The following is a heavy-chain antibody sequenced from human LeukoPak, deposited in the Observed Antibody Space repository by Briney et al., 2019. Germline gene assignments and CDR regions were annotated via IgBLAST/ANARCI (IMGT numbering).Heavy chain of an antibody. CDR2: IYYSGST. D-gene: IGHD5-12*01. CDR1: GGSVSRGSYY. Sequence: SETLSLTCTVSGGSVSRGSYYWSWIRQPPGKGLEWIGYIYYSGSTNYNPSLKSRVTISVDTSKNQFSLKLSSVTAADTAVYYCARGGGYSGYDYWGQGTLVTVSS. V-gene: IGHV4-61*01. J-gene: IGHJ4*02. CDR3: ARGGGYSGYDY.